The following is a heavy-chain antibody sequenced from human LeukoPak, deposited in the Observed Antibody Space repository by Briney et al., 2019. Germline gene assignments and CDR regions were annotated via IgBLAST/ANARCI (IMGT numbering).Heavy chain of an antibody. CDR2: INHSGST. Sequence: SETLSLTCAVYGGSFSGYYWSWIRQPPGKGLEWIGEINHSGSTNYNPSLKSRVTISVDTSKNQFSLKLSSVTAADTAVYYCARSYSYYYYYMDVWGNGTTVTVSS. J-gene: IGHJ6*03. CDR3: ARSYSYYYYYMDV. V-gene: IGHV4-34*01. CDR1: GGSFSGYY.